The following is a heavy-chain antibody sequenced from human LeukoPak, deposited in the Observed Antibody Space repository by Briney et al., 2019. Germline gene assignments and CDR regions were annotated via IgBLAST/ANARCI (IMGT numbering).Heavy chain of an antibody. Sequence: GESLKISCKGSEYPFTTYWIGWVRQMPGKGLEWMGIIYPDDSETRYSPSFQGQVTISADKSIATAYLQWSSLKASDTAMYFCARAGYSYGFVPPDYWGQGTLLTVSS. V-gene: IGHV5-51*01. J-gene: IGHJ4*02. CDR2: IYPDDSET. CDR3: ARAGYSYGFVPPDY. CDR1: EYPFTTYW. D-gene: IGHD5-18*01.